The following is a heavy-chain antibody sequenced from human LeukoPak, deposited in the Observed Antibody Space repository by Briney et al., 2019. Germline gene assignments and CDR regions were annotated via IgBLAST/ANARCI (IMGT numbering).Heavy chain of an antibody. CDR2: ISSSSSYI. CDR3: ARALDSSGYGHPSYFDY. Sequence: GGSLRLSCAASGFTFSSYSMNWVRQAPGKGLEWVSSISSSSSYIYYADSVKGRFTISRDNAKNSLYLQMNSLRAEDTAVYYCARALDSSGYGHPSYFDYWGQGTLVTVSS. D-gene: IGHD3-22*01. J-gene: IGHJ4*02. CDR1: GFTFSSYS. V-gene: IGHV3-21*01.